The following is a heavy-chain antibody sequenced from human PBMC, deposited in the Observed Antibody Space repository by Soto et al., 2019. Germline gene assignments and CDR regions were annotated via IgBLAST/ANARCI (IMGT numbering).Heavy chain of an antibody. Sequence: QVQLQESGPGLVKPSQTLSLTCTVSSDSISSGDHYWSWIRQPPGKGLEWLGYIYYSGTTYSRPSLQSRVTISVDTSKNQSSLKLNSVTAADTAVYYCARGAYSDSSSYFDYWGQGTLVPVAS. CDR1: SDSISSGDHY. J-gene: IGHJ4*02. D-gene: IGHD6-6*01. CDR2: IYYSGTT. V-gene: IGHV4-30-4*01. CDR3: ARGAYSDSSSYFDY.